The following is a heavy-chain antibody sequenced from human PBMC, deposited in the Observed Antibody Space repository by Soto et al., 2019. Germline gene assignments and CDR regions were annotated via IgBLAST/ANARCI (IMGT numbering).Heavy chain of an antibody. J-gene: IGHJ3*02. CDR3: ARYLDGNGLDI. V-gene: IGHV6-1*01. D-gene: IGHD2-8*01. Sequence: WVRQSPSRGLEWLGRTYYRSRWYKEFAVSVKSRITVNSDTSKNQFSLQMNSVTPEDTAVYYCARYLDGNGLDIWGQGTVVTVSS. CDR2: TYYRSRWYK.